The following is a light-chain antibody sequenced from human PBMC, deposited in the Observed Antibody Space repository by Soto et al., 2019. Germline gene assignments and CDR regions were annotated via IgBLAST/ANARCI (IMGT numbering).Light chain of an antibody. V-gene: IGKV1-9*01. CDR1: QDVSRY. CDR2: AAS. CDR3: PQLNSYVFA. J-gene: IGKJ3*01. Sequence: DIQLTQSPSFLSASVGDRVTITCRASQDVSRYLAWYQQKPGKAPNLLIYAASTLRSGVPSTFSGSGSETEFSLTISSLQTEDFPTYYCPQLNSYVFAFGPGTKVDIK.